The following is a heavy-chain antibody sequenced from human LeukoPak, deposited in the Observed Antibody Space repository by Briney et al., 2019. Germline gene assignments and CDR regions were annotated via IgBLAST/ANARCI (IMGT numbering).Heavy chain of an antibody. CDR3: ARSEVGYCSSTSCSLFDY. V-gene: IGHV5-51*01. CDR1: GYRFTSYW. J-gene: IGHJ4*02. Sequence: GESLKISCKGSGYRFTSYWIGWVRQVPGKGLEWMGIIYPGDSDTRYSPSFQGQVTISADKSISTAYLQWSSLKASDTAMYYCARSEVGYCSSTSCSLFDYWGQGTLVTVSS. CDR2: IYPGDSDT. D-gene: IGHD2-2*01.